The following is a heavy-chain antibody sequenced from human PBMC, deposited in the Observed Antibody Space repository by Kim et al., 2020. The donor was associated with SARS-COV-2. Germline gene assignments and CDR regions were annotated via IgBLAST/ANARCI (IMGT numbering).Heavy chain of an antibody. J-gene: IGHJ6*02. D-gene: IGHD3-10*01. CDR1: GFTFNSYG. V-gene: IGHV3-33*01. CDR2: IWYDGSDK. Sequence: GGSLRLSCAASGFTFNSYGMHWVRQAQGKGLEWVALIWYDGSDKYYAASVKGRFTISRDNSKNTLYLQMKSLRAEDTAVYYCARDLAVVRGVKYYYYGMDVWGQGTTVTVSS. CDR3: ARDLAVVRGVKYYYYGMDV.